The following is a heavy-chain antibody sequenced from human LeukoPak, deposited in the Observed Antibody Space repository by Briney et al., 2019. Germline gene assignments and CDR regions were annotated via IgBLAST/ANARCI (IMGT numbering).Heavy chain of an antibody. V-gene: IGHV3-23*03. J-gene: IGHJ3*02. D-gene: IGHD1-26*01. Sequence: GGSLRLSCAASGFTFGSYAMSWVRQAPGKGLEWVSVIYSGGNTYYADSVKGRFTISRDNSKNTLYLQMNSLRAEDTALYYCTKDIGSWSGVDDAFDIWGQGTMVTVSS. CDR2: IYSGGNT. CDR1: GFTFGSYA. CDR3: TKDIGSWSGVDDAFDI.